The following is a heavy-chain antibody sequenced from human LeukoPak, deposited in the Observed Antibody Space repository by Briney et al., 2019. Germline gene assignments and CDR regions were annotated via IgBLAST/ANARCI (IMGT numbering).Heavy chain of an antibody. J-gene: IGHJ4*02. CDR3: ASIRSGSYRNFDY. CDR1: GGTFSSYA. V-gene: IGHV1-69*01. CDR2: IIPIFGTA. Sequence: SVKVSCKASGGTFSSYAISWGRQAPGQGLEWMGGIIPIFGTANYAQKFQGRVTITADESTSTAYMELSSLRSEDTAVYYCASIRSGSYRNFDYWGQGTLVTVSS. D-gene: IGHD1-26*01.